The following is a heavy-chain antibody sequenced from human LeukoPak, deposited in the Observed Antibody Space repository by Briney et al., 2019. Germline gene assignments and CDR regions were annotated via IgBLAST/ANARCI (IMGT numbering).Heavy chain of an antibody. CDR3: ARVFPYSSLHDAFDI. J-gene: IGHJ3*02. D-gene: IGHD6-13*01. CDR1: GYTFTSYD. Sequence: ASVKVSCKASGYTFTSYDINWVRQATGQGLEWMGWMNPNSGNIGYAQKFQGRVTMTRNTSISTAYMELSSLRSEDTAVYYCARVFPYSSLHDAFDIWGQGTMVTVSS. V-gene: IGHV1-8*01. CDR2: MNPNSGNI.